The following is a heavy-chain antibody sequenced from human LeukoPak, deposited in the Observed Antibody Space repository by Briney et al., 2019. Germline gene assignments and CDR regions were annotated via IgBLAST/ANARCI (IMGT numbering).Heavy chain of an antibody. CDR3: AGCDAESLFDAEYFYH. D-gene: IGHD1-14*01. J-gene: IGHJ1*01. Sequence: SSETLSLTCTVSSDSDNTNNYYWAWTRQPPGKGREWIASVHYSGINFYHESLKTQVTTFMDTPKKHITLRFTSVIASDTPVYYCAGCDAESLFDAEYFYHWGPGTLVTV. CDR1: SDSDNTNNYY. V-gene: IGHV4-39*02. CDR2: VHYSGIN.